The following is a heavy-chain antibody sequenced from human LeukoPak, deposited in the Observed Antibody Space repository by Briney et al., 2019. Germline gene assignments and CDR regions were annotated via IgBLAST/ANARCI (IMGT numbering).Heavy chain of an antibody. V-gene: IGHV3-23*01. CDR3: AKDTEGVRGNFLFEY. Sequence: GALRLSCAASGFTFSHYPMPWVRQAPGKGLEWVAAISADHATYDADSMKGRFTISRDNSKNTLYLQMNGLRAEDTAVYYCAKDTEGVRGNFLFEYWGQGTLVTVSS. J-gene: IGHJ4*02. CDR1: GFTFSHYP. CDR2: ISADHAT. D-gene: IGHD2-8*01.